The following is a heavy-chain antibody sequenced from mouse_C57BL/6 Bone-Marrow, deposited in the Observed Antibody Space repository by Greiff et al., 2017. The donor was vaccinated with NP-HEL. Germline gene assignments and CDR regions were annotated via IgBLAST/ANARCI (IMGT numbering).Heavy chain of an antibody. CDR2: IDPSDSYT. V-gene: IGHV1-50*01. CDR3: AREGFPY. CDR1: GYTFTSYW. J-gene: IGHJ3*01. Sequence: VQLHQSGAELVKPGASVKLSCKASGYTFTSYWMQWVKQRPGQGLEWIGEIDPSDSYTNYNQKFKGKATLTVDTSSSTAYMQLSSLTSEDSAVYYCAREGFPYWGQGTLVTVSA.